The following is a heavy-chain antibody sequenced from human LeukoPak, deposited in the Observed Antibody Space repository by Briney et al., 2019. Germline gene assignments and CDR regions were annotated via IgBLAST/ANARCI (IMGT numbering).Heavy chain of an antibody. Sequence: SETLSHTCTVSGGSISSYYWSWIRQPPGKGLEWIGYIYYSGSTNYNPSLKSRVTISVDTSKNQFSLKLSSVTAADTAVYYCARGATDSSGYYHHGLDYWGQGTLVTVSS. CDR3: ARGATDSSGYYHHGLDY. J-gene: IGHJ4*02. D-gene: IGHD3-22*01. CDR1: GGSISSYY. V-gene: IGHV4-59*01. CDR2: IYYSGST.